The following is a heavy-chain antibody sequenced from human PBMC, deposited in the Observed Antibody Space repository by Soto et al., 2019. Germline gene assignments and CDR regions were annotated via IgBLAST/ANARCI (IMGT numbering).Heavy chain of an antibody. J-gene: IGHJ3*02. V-gene: IGHV1-24*01. Sequence: ASVKVSCKVSGYTLTELSMHWVLQAPGKGLEGMGGFDPEDGETIYAQKFQGRVTMTEDTSTDTAYMELSSLRSEDTAVYYCATDHGTELRFLEWSRGGDAFDIWGQGTMVTVSS. CDR3: ATDHGTELRFLEWSRGGDAFDI. CDR2: FDPEDGET. D-gene: IGHD3-3*01. CDR1: GYTLTELS.